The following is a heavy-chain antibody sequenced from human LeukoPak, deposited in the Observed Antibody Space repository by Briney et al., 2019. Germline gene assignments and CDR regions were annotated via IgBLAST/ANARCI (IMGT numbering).Heavy chain of an antibody. CDR2: IYYSGST. J-gene: IGHJ6*02. Sequence: SETLSLTCTVPGVSISSYPWNWIRQPPGKGLEWIGNIYYSGSTNYNPSLKSRVTISPDTSKNQFSLRLSSVTAADTAVYYCARQGARFGELLSFYAMDVWGQGTTVTVSS. CDR3: ARQGARFGELLSFYAMDV. D-gene: IGHD3-10*01. V-gene: IGHV4-59*08. CDR1: GVSISSYP.